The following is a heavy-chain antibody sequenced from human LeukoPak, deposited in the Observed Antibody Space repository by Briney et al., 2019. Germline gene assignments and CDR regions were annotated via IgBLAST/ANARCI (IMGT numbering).Heavy chain of an antibody. CDR2: ISSSGSTI. J-gene: IGHJ3*02. CDR3: ASSDDAFDI. D-gene: IGHD3-10*01. V-gene: IGHV3-48*04. CDR1: GFTFSSYW. Sequence: GGSLRLSCAASGFTFSSYWMSWVRQAPGKGLEWVSYISSSGSTIYYADSVKGRFTISRDNAKNSLYLQMNSLRAEDTAVYYCASSDDAFDIWGQGTMVTVSS.